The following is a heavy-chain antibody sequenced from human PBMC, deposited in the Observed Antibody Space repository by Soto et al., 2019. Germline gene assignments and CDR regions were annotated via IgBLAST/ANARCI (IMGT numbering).Heavy chain of an antibody. CDR2: ISYEGSNK. CDR1: GFTFSSYG. V-gene: IGHV3-30*18. CDR3: AKGKVEMATIGGY. D-gene: IGHD5-12*01. J-gene: IGHJ4*02. Sequence: QVLLVESGGGVVQPGRSLRLSCAASGFTFSSYGMHWVRQAPGKGLEWVAVISYEGSNKYYADSVKGRFTISRDNSKNTLYLQMNSLRAEDTAVYYCAKGKVEMATIGGYWGQGTLVTVSS.